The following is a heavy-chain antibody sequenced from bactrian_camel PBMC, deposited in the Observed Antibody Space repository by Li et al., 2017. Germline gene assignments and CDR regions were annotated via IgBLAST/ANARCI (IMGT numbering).Heavy chain of an antibody. CDR2: INSGAGST. V-gene: IGHV3S1*01. D-gene: IGHD1*01. CDR3: VRQLESKWTDFGY. Sequence: HVQLVESGGGLVQPGGSLRLSCAASGFTFTNYAMYWVRQAPGKGLEWVSGINSGAGSTYYADSVKGRFTISRDGAENTLYLQLNSLKTEDTAMYYCVRQLESKWTDFGYWGQGTQVTVS. J-gene: IGHJ6*01. CDR1: GFTFTNYA.